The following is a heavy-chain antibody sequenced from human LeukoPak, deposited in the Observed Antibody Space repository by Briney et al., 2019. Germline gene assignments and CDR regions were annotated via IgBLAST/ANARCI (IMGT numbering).Heavy chain of an antibody. Sequence: ASVKVSCKASGYTFTGYYMHWVRQAPGQGLEWMGRINPNSGGTNYAQKFQGRVTMTRDTSISTAYMELSRLRSDDTAVYYCARVRGITIFGVAHYYYYMDVWGKGTTVTVSS. D-gene: IGHD3-3*01. V-gene: IGHV1-2*06. J-gene: IGHJ6*03. CDR1: GYTFTGYY. CDR3: ARVRGITIFGVAHYYYYMDV. CDR2: INPNSGGT.